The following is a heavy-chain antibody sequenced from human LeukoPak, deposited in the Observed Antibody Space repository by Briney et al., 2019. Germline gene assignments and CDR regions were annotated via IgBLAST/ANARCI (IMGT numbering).Heavy chain of an antibody. CDR1: GLTFTRKA. J-gene: IGHJ6*02. Sequence: GGSVTLSCAPSGLTFTRKAMIWLRQAPGKGGEGVSGISGSGARTYYADSVKGLFTISRDNSKNTLYLEMNSLRAEDTAIYYCARASCGDECYYVMAVWGQGTTVTVSS. D-gene: IGHD2-21*01. CDR2: ISGSGART. V-gene: IGHV3-23*01. CDR3: ARASCGDECYYVMAV.